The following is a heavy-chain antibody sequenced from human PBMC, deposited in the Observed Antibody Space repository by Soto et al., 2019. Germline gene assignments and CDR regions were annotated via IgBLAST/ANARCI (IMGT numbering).Heavy chain of an antibody. J-gene: IGHJ4*02. CDR2: INPSGGST. CDR3: ASVGYCSSTSCYFGPFGLDY. Sequence: ASVKVSCKASGYTFTSYYMHWVRQAPGQGLEWMGIINPSGGSTSYAQKFQGRVTMTRDTSTSTVYMELSSLRSEDTAVYYCASVGYCSSTSCYFGPFGLDYWGQGTLVTVSS. CDR1: GYTFTSYY. V-gene: IGHV1-46*03. D-gene: IGHD2-2*01.